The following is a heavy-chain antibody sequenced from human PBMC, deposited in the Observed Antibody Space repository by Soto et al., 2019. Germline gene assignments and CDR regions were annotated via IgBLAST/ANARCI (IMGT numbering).Heavy chain of an antibody. J-gene: IGHJ5*02. CDR3: ARDEIPAANWLDR. CDR2: ISGYNGNT. CDR1: GYIFINYG. Sequence: ASVKVSCKASGYIFINYGITWVRQAPGQGLEWMGWISGYNGNTKYADKLQGRVTMTTDTSTTTAYMELRSLRSDDTAVYYCARDEIPAANWLDRWGQGTLVTVSS. V-gene: IGHV1-18*01. D-gene: IGHD2-2*01.